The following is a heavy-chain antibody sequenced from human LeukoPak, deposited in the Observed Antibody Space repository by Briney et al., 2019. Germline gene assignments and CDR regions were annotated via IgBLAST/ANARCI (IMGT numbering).Heavy chain of an antibody. CDR1: GFTFRGSA. CDR3: AKDRDDWDYWYFDL. D-gene: IGHD2-21*02. Sequence: GGSLRLSCEASGFTFRGSAMSWVRQAPEKGLEWVSSISGSGDYTYYADSVKGRFTISRDNSKNTLSLQMNSLRAEDTAVYYCAKDRDDWDYWYFDLWGRGTLVTVSS. V-gene: IGHV3-23*01. CDR2: ISGSGDYT. J-gene: IGHJ2*01.